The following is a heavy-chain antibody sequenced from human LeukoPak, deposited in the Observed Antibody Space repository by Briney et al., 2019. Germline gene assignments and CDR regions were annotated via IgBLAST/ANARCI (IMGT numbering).Heavy chain of an antibody. CDR1: SESISSNYYY. CDR2: IYSSGNT. Sequence: SETLSLTCTVSSESISSNYYYWGWIRQPPGKGLEWLGTIYSSGNTYSNPSLKSRVTISLDTSRNQFSLKLNSVTAADTAVYYCARSYSSSWSERWFDPWGQGTLVTVSS. J-gene: IGHJ5*02. V-gene: IGHV4-39*07. CDR3: ARSYSSSWSERWFDP. D-gene: IGHD6-13*01.